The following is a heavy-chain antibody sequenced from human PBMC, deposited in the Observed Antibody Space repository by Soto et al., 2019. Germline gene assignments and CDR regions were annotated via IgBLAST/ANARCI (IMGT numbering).Heavy chain of an antibody. CDR1: GYTFTDYG. J-gene: IGHJ4*02. CDR3: ARISQSDFWSGYYYFFDY. V-gene: IGHV1-18*01. Sequence: QVHLVQSGAEVEKPGASVKVSCKASGYTFTDYGISWVRQAPGQGLQWMGWITAFNVNTKYAQQFQGRVTMTTDTSTSTAYMELRSLESDDTAVYYCARISQSDFWSGYYYFFDYWGQGTLVTVSS. D-gene: IGHD3-3*01. CDR2: ITAFNVNT.